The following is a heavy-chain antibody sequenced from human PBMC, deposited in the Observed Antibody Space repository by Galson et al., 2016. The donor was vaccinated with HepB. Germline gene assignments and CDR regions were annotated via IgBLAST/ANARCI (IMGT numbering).Heavy chain of an antibody. CDR1: EYTFTAYY. CDR3: ARGHYYDGRGYYYLLDY. J-gene: IGHJ4*02. D-gene: IGHD3-22*01. Sequence: SVKVSCKASEYTFTAYYIHWVRQAPGQGLEWMGWINPNTGATSYARMLQGRVTMTRDTSIGTAYMELSGLRSDDTAVYYCARGHYYDGRGYYYLLDYWGQGTLVTVSS. CDR2: INPNTGAT. V-gene: IGHV1-2*02.